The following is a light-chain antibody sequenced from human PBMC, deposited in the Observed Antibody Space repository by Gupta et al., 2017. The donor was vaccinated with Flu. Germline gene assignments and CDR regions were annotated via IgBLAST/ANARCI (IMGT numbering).Light chain of an antibody. CDR1: QSLLYSNGYNY. CDR3: MEGRLTGA. CDR2: LAS. Sequence: DIVMTQSPLSLPVTPGEPASISCKSSQSLLYSNGYNYVDWYVQKPGRSPQLLILLASSRASGVPDRFSGSGSGTDFTLEISRVEADDVGIYYCMEGRLTGAFGPGTRVDIK. V-gene: IGKV2-28*01. J-gene: IGKJ3*01.